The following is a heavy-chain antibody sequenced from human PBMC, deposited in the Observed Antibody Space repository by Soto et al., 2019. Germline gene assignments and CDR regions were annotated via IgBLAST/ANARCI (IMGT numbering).Heavy chain of an antibody. D-gene: IGHD3-16*01. V-gene: IGHV1-18*01. CDR3: ARGGYYDNTWGKLSHYGLDV. CDR1: GYTFIRYG. J-gene: IGHJ6*02. Sequence: GAPVKVSSKASGYTFIRYGITWVRQAPGQGLELMGWISPYNDYTIYAQKLQGRVTMTTDTSTRTVYLDLRSLKSDDTAVYYCARGGYYDNTWGKLSHYGLDVWGQGTSVTVS. CDR2: ISPYNDYT.